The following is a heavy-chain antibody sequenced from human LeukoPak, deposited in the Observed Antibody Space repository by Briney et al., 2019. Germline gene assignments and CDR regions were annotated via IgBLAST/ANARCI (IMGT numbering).Heavy chain of an antibody. D-gene: IGHD2-15*01. CDR3: AREMVVAATTYFDY. Sequence: GGSLRLSCAASGFTVSNNYMSRVRQAPGKGLEWVSVIYSGGSTYNADSVKGRFTISRDNSKNTLYLQMNSLRVEDTAVYYCAREMVVAATTYFDYWGQGTLVTVSS. CDR2: IYSGGST. V-gene: IGHV3-53*01. J-gene: IGHJ4*02. CDR1: GFTVSNNY.